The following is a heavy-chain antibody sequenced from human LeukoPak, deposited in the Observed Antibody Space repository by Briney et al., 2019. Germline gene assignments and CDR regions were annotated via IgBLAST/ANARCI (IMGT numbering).Heavy chain of an antibody. D-gene: IGHD5-18*01. CDR1: GGSISSYY. J-gene: IGHJ3*02. CDR3: ARHFSTGYRDVFDI. Sequence: PSETLSLTCAVSGGSISSYYWNWIRQPPGKGLEWIGYIYYSGSTNYNPSLKSRVSISVDTSNNQFSLKLSSATAADTAEYYWARHFSTGYRDVFDIWGQGTMVTVSS. CDR2: IYYSGST. V-gene: IGHV4-59*08.